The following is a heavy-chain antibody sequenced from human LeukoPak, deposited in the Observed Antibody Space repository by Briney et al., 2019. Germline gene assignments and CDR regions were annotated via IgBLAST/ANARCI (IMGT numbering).Heavy chain of an antibody. D-gene: IGHD5-12*01. CDR1: GFTFSSYA. J-gene: IGHJ4*02. V-gene: IGHV3-23*01. CDR3: AKMHWDSGYGRTAIDY. CDR2: ISSGGST. Sequence: PGGSLRLSCAASGFTFSSYAMGWVRQAPGKGLEWVSAISSGGSTYYADSVKGRFTISRDNSENTLSLQTNSLRAEDTAVYYCAKMHWDSGYGRTAIDYWGQGTLVTVSS.